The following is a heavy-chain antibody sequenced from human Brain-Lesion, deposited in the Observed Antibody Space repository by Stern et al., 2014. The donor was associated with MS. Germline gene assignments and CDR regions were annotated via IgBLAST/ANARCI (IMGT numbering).Heavy chain of an antibody. Sequence: VQLVESGPEVKKPGSSVKVSCKASGGLFRSNAIRWVRQAPGPGLEGEGGIIDIFGTTKYAQKFQGRVSITADESTNTVYMELSSLRHEDTALYYCAREAGYSFSYYGLDVWGLGTSVTVSS. CDR1: GGLFRSNA. D-gene: IGHD5-18*01. J-gene: IGHJ6*02. V-gene: IGHV1-69*01. CDR2: IIDIFGTT. CDR3: AREAGYSFSYYGLDV.